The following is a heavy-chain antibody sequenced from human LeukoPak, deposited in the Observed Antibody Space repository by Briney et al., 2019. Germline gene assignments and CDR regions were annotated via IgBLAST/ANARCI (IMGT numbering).Heavy chain of an antibody. CDR3: ARRSGTFTAFDY. V-gene: IGHV1-18*01. Sequence: GGSVRVSCKASNYTFTSFGMSWVRQAPGQGLEYMGWISTDSGNTNYVEKLQGRVTMTTDTSTSTAHMELRSLTSDDTAVYYCARRSGTFTAFDYWGQGTLVTVSS. D-gene: IGHD1-26*01. CDR1: NYTFTSFG. J-gene: IGHJ4*02. CDR2: ISTDSGNT.